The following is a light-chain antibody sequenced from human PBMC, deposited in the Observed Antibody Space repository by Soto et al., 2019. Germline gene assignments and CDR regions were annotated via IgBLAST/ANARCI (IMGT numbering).Light chain of an antibody. CDR2: DAS. CDR1: QSVGSY. CDR3: QQYGSSPLT. Sequence: EIVLTQSPATLSLSPGERATLSCRASQSVGSYLAWYQQKPGQAPRLLIYDASNGATGIPARLSGSGSGTDFNLAISSPEPEDFAVYYCQQYGSSPLTFGGGTKVEIK. V-gene: IGKV3-11*01. J-gene: IGKJ4*01.